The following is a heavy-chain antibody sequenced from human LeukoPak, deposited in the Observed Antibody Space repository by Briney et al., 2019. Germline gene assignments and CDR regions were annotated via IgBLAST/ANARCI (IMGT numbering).Heavy chain of an antibody. CDR2: IYYSGST. V-gene: IGHV4-59*01. J-gene: IGHJ4*02. D-gene: IGHD3-3*01. Sequence: SETLSLTCTVSGGSISSYYWSWIRQPPGKGLEWIGYIYYSGSTNYNPSLKSRVTISVDTSKNQFSLKLSSVTAADTAVYYCARGSSEFWSGSTTVFDYWGQGTLVTVSS. CDR1: GGSISSYY. CDR3: ARGSSEFWSGSTTVFDY.